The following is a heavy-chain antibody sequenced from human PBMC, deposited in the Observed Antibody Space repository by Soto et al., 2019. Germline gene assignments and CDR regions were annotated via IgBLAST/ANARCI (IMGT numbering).Heavy chain of an antibody. CDR2: IYYSGST. CDR3: ARHLVGYSGYDFMYDYYYMDV. V-gene: IGHV4-39*01. J-gene: IGHJ6*03. D-gene: IGHD5-12*01. CDR1: GGSISSSSYY. Sequence: QLQLQESGPGLVKPSETLSLTCTVSGGSISSSSYYWGWIRQPPGKGLVWIGSIYYSGSTYYKPCTKRRVTISIDTSKNPLSLKLSSVNAADTAVYYCARHLVGYSGYDFMYDYYYMDVWGKGTMVTVSS.